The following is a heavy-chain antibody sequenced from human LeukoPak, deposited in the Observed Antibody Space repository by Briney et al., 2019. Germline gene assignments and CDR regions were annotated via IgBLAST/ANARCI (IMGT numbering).Heavy chain of an antibody. CDR3: ARSGSSSSYDAFDF. Sequence: GESLKISCAGSGYSFSSYWIGWVRQMPGKGLEWMGIIYLGDSDTRYSPSFQGQVTISADKSISTAYLQWSSLKASDTAIYYCARSGSSSSYDAFDFWGQGTMVTVSS. CDR2: IYLGDSDT. D-gene: IGHD6-13*01. J-gene: IGHJ3*01. CDR1: GYSFSSYW. V-gene: IGHV5-51*01.